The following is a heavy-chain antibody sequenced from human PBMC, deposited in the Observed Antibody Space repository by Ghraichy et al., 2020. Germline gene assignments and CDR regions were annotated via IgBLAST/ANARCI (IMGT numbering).Heavy chain of an antibody. D-gene: IGHD3-16*01. CDR3: AREEGPTEGDVTSGAFDV. Sequence: GGSLRLSCVASGFTFSSNYYMTWVRQAPGKWLEWVANIKQDGSDKFYVDSVKGRFTISRDNAKNSLYLQMNSLRAEDTAVYYCAREEGPTEGDVTSGAFDVWGQGTMVTVSS. J-gene: IGHJ3*01. CDR1: GFTFSSNYY. CDR2: IKQDGSDK. V-gene: IGHV3-7*03.